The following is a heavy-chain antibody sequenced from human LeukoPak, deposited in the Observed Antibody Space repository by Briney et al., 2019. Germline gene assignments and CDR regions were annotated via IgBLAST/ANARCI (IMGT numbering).Heavy chain of an antibody. CDR2: IYYSGST. Sequence: SETLSLTCTVSGGSISSGGYYWSWIRQHPGKGLEWIGYIYYSGSTYYNPSLKSRVTISVDTSKNQFSLKLSSVTAADTAVYYCARGRDSSGWYPHLDYWGQGTLVTVSS. V-gene: IGHV4-31*03. CDR3: ARGRDSSGWYPHLDY. D-gene: IGHD6-19*01. J-gene: IGHJ4*02. CDR1: GGSISSGGYY.